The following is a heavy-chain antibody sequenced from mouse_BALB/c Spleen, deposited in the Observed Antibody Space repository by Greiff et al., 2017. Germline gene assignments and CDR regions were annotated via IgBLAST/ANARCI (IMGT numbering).Heavy chain of an antibody. CDR1: GFTFSSYA. D-gene: IGHD2-1*01. CDR3: ARGGYYGNRFAY. CDR2: ISSGGST. J-gene: IGHJ3*01. V-gene: IGHV5-6-5*01. Sequence: EVQLVASGGGLVEPGGSLKLSCAASGFTFSSYAVSWVRQTPEKRLEWVASISSGGSTYYPDSVMCRFTISRDNARNIFYLQRSRLRYEDTAMYCCARGGYYGNRFAYWGQGTLVTVSA.